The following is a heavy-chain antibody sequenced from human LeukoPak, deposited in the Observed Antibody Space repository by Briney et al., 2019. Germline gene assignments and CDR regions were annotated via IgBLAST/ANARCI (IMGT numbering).Heavy chain of an antibody. CDR2: INYGGNTI. J-gene: IGHJ3*02. CDR3: ARGTDAASSDAFYI. CDR1: GFTFSDYY. V-gene: IGHV3-11*04. D-gene: IGHD3/OR15-3a*01. Sequence: GSLRLSCAASGFTFSDYYMSWIRQAPGKGLEWVSYINYGGNTIYYADSVKGRFTISRDNAKNSLYLQMNSLRVEDTSVYYCARGTDAASSDAFYIWGLGTMLTVSS.